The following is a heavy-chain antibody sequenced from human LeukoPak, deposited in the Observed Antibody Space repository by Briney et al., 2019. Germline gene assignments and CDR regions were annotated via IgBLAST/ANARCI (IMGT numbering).Heavy chain of an antibody. V-gene: IGHV3-7*03. CDR3: AKDGDCSSTSCYYYYYYGMDV. CDR2: IKQDGSEK. Sequence: TGGSLRLSCAASGFTFSSYWMSWVRQAPGKGLEWVANIKQDGSEKYYVDSVKGRFTISRDNAKNSLYLQMNSLRAEDTALYYCAKDGDCSSTSCYYYYYYGMDVWGQGTTVTVSS. J-gene: IGHJ6*02. CDR1: GFTFSSYW. D-gene: IGHD2-2*01.